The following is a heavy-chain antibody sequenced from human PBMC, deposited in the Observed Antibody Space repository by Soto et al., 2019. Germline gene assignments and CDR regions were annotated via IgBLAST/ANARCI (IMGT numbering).Heavy chain of an antibody. CDR2: MNPNSGNT. J-gene: IGHJ4*02. Sequence: ASVKVSCNASGYTSTSYDINWVRQATGQGLEWMGWMNPNSGNTGYAQKFQGRVTMTRNTSISTAYMELSSLRSEDTAGYYCARGQNILTRYYPIAPIVWGEEILVTV. CDR3: ARGQNILTRYYPIAPIV. V-gene: IGHV1-8*01. CDR1: GYTSTSYD. D-gene: IGHD3-9*01.